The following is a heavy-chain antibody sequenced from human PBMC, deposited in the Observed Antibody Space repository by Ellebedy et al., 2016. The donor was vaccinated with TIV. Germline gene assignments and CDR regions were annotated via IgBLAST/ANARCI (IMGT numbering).Heavy chain of an antibody. CDR1: GYSISSGYY. V-gene: IGHV4-38-2*02. CDR3: ARNPGIAAAGHWFDP. J-gene: IGHJ5*02. CDR2: IYHSGST. D-gene: IGHD6-13*01. Sequence: SETLSLXXTVSGYSISSGYYWGWIRQPPGKGLEWIGSIYHSGSTYYNPSLKSRVTISVDTSKNQFSLKLSSVTAADTAVYYCARNPGIAAAGHWFDPWGQGTLVTVSS.